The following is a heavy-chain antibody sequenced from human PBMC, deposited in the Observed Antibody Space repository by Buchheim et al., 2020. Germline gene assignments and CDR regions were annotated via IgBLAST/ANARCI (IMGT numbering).Heavy chain of an antibody. CDR2: IWYDGSNK. J-gene: IGHJ4*02. D-gene: IGHD2-2*01. CDR1: GFTFSTYG. Sequence: QVQLVESGGGVVQPGRSLRLSCAASGFTFSTYGMHWVRQAPGKGLEWVALIWYDGSNKYYADSVKGRFTISRDNPKNTLYVQMNSLRAEDTAVYYCARGTGYCSSTSCSNFDYWGQGTL. CDR3: ARGTGYCSSTSCSNFDY. V-gene: IGHV3-33*01.